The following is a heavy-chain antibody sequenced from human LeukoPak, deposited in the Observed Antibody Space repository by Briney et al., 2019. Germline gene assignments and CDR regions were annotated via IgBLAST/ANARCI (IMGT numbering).Heavy chain of an antibody. D-gene: IGHD4-11*01. Sequence: SETLSLTCTVSGATISSTSYYWSWIRQPPGKGLEWIGSVYYSAKTYYNPSLKSRVTISVDTSINQFSLKLSSVTAADTAVYYCARGGTYSNYENWGQGTLVTVSS. CDR3: ARGGTYSNYEN. V-gene: IGHV4-39*07. CDR2: VYYSAKT. CDR1: GATISSTSYY. J-gene: IGHJ4*02.